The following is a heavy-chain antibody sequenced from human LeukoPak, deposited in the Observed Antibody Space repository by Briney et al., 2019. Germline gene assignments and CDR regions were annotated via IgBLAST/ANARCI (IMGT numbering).Heavy chain of an antibody. CDR1: GFSVSSYW. CDR3: ARERESNGQYDY. Sequence: GGSLRLSCAASGFSVSSYWMAWVRQAPGKGLQWVANINIDQNRSEKNYADSVKGRFTISRDSAKNSVSLQMNSLTAEDTAVYYCARERESNGQYDYGGQGTVVIVSP. J-gene: IGHJ4*02. CDR2: INIDQNRSEK. V-gene: IGHV3-7*01. D-gene: IGHD2-8*01.